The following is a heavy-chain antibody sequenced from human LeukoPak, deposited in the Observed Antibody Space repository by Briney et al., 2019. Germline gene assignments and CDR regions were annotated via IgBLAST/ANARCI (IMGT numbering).Heavy chain of an antibody. J-gene: IGHJ4*02. CDR2: ISYTGNT. V-gene: IGHV4-39*07. D-gene: IGHD1-26*01. Sequence: PGGSLRLSCAASGFTFSSYWMSWVRQPPGKGLEWIGSISYTGNTYYNPSLKSRVTISVDTSKNQFSLKLSSVTAADTAVYYCAADYSGSNHVEFDYWGQGTLVTVSS. CDR1: GFTFSSYW. CDR3: AADYSGSNHVEFDY.